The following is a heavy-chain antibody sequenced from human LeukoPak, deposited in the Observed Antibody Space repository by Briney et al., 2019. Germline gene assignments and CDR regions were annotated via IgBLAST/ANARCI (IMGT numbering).Heavy chain of an antibody. D-gene: IGHD6-19*01. J-gene: IGHJ3*02. Sequence: GGSLRLSCAGSGFIFAGYTINWVRQAPGKGLQWLAYISPSDGNTLYADSVKGRFTISRDNVKNVVYLQMNSLTPEDTALYYCASRRSGWPNDAFDIWGQGTMVTVSS. CDR1: GFIFAGYT. CDR2: ISPSDGNT. V-gene: IGHV3-48*01. CDR3: ASRRSGWPNDAFDI.